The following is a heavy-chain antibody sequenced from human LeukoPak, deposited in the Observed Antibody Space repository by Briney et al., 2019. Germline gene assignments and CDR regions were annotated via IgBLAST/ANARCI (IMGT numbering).Heavy chain of an antibody. CDR2: ISDDGKST. CDR1: GFTFRTYG. CDR3: AKRVPYSSSTVYFDS. V-gene: IGHV3-23*01. J-gene: IGHJ4*02. D-gene: IGHD6-6*01. Sequence: GGSLRLSCAASGFTFRTYGMNWVRQTPGKGLDWVSSISDDGKSTYYADSVKGRFTISRDNSKNILYLQMDSLRAEDTAVYYCAKRVPYSSSTVYFDSWGQGTLVIVSS.